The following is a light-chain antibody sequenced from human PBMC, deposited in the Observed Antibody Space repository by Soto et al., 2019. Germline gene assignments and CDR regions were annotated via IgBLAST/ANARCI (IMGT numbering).Light chain of an antibody. CDR2: DVS. Sequence: EIVFTQSPATLSLSPGERATLSCRASQTVRNNLAWYQQRPGRAPRLLIYDVSSRATGIPDRFSGSGSGTDFTLTISRLEPEDFAVYYCQQYASSPRTFGQGTKVDIK. CDR3: QQYASSPRT. V-gene: IGKV3-20*01. J-gene: IGKJ1*01. CDR1: QTVRNN.